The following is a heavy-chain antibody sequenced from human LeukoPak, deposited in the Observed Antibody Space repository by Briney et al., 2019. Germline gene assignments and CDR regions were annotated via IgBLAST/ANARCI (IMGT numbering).Heavy chain of an antibody. V-gene: IGHV4-34*01. J-gene: IGHJ4*02. CDR3: ARGLGDTYYDFWSGYQLLDY. Sequence: PSETLSLTCTVSGGSISGYYWSWIRQPPGKGLEWIGEINHSGSTNYNPSLKSRVTISVDTSKNQFSLKLSSVTAADTAVYYCARGLGDTYYDFWSGYQLLDYWGQGTLVTVSS. CDR2: INHSGST. CDR1: GGSISGYY. D-gene: IGHD3-3*01.